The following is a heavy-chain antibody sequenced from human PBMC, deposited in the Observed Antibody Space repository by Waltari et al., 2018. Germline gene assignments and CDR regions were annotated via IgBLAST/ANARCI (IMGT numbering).Heavy chain of an antibody. Sequence: QVQLQESGPGLVKPSETLSLTCTVSGGSISSYYWSWIRQPAGKGLEWIGRIYTSGSTNYNPSLKSRVTMSVDTSKNQFSLKLSSVTAADTAVYYCARGRRGIAVAGTSPYYFDYWGQGTLVTVSS. CDR1: GGSISSYY. J-gene: IGHJ4*02. CDR3: ARGRRGIAVAGTSPYYFDY. D-gene: IGHD6-19*01. CDR2: IYTSGST. V-gene: IGHV4-4*07.